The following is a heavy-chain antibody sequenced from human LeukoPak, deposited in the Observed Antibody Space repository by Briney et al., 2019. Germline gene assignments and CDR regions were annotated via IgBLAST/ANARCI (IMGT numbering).Heavy chain of an antibody. D-gene: IGHD3-22*01. CDR1: GGSISSYY. CDR2: IYYSGST. Sequence: SETLSLTCTVSGGSISSYYWSWVRQPPGKGLEWIGYIYYSGSTNYNPSLKSRVTISVETSTNQFSLKLSSVTGADTAVYYCARGSVGGRGVALKVAPGDSRGNWFDPWGQGTLVTVSS. CDR3: ARGSVGGRGVALKVAPGDSRGNWFDP. J-gene: IGHJ5*02. V-gene: IGHV4-59*12.